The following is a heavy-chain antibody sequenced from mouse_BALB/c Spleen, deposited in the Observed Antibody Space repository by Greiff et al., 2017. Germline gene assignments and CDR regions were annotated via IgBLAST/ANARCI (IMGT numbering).Heavy chain of an antibody. V-gene: IGHV3-2*02. CDR1: GYSITSDYA. CDR3: ARSGRYGNYAMDY. J-gene: IGHJ4*01. D-gene: IGHD2-1*01. Sequence: DVKLQESGPGLVKPSQSLSLTCTVTGYSITSDYAWNWIRQFPGNKLEWMGYISYSGSTSYNPSLKSRISITRDTSKNQFFLQLNSVTTEDTATYYCARSGRYGNYAMDYWGQGTSVTVSS. CDR2: ISYSGST.